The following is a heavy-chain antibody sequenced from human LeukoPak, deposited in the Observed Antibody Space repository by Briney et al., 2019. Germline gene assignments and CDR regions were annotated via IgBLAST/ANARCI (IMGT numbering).Heavy chain of an antibody. CDR1: GGSISSGGYY. Sequence: SETLSLTCTVSGGSISSGGYYWTWIRQHPGKGLGWLGYIYYSGSTYYNPSLKSRVTISVDTSKNQFSLRLSSVTAADTAVYYCALGYCGGGSCYAREYFQHWGQGTLVTVSS. CDR3: ALGYCGGGSCYAREYFQH. V-gene: IGHV4-31*03. J-gene: IGHJ1*01. D-gene: IGHD2-15*01. CDR2: IYYSGST.